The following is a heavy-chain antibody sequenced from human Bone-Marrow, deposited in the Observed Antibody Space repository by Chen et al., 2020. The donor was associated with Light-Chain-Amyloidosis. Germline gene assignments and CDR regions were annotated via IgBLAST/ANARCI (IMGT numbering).Heavy chain of an antibody. CDR3: AKTPRTDYDIVANWFDP. Sequence: QVQLVQSGAEVKKPGASVKVSCKASGYTFTSYGISWVRQAPGQGIEWMGWISAYNGNTNYAQKLQGRVTMTTDTSTSTAYMELRSLRSDDTAVYYCAKTPRTDYDIVANWFDPWGQGTLVTVSS. D-gene: IGHD3-9*01. CDR1: GYTFTSYG. J-gene: IGHJ5*02. V-gene: IGHV1-18*01. CDR2: ISAYNGNT.